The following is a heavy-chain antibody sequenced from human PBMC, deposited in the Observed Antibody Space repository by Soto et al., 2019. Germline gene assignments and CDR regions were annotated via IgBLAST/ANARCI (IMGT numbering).Heavy chain of an antibody. CDR3: VVGQYYFDY. V-gene: IGHV3-30*03. CDR2: ISYDGSNK. D-gene: IGHD1-26*01. Sequence: QVQLVESGGGVVQPGRSLRLSCAASGFAFTTYGMNWVREGPSKGLKWVAVISYDGSNKYYADSVKGRFTISRDNSKNTLYLQMNSLRPEDTALYYCVVGQYYFDYRGQGTLVTVSS. CDR1: GFAFTTYG. J-gene: IGHJ4*02.